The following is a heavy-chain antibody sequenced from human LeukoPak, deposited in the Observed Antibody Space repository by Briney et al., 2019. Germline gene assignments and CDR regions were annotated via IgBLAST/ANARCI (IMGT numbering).Heavy chain of an antibody. D-gene: IGHD3-16*02. CDR1: GFTFSSYA. CDR2: ISYDGSNK. V-gene: IGHV3-30*04. Sequence: GGSLRLSCAASGFTFSSYAMHWVRQAPGKGLEWVAVISYDGSNKYYADSVKGRFTISRDNSKNTLYLQMNSLRAEDTAVYYCARIPTDYDYVWGSYPVGTDYWGQGTLVTVSS. J-gene: IGHJ4*02. CDR3: ARIPTDYDYVWGSYPVGTDY.